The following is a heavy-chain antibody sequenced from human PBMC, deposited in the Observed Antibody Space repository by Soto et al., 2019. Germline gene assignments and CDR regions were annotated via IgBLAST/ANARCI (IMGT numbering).Heavy chain of an antibody. D-gene: IGHD2-2*01. V-gene: IGHV4-30-4*01. J-gene: IGHJ6*02. CDR1: GGSISSGDYY. CDR2: IYYSGST. Sequence: PSETLSLTCTVSGGSISSGDYYWSWIRQPPGKGLEWIGYIYYSGSTCYNPSLKSRVTISVDTSKNQFSLKLSSATAADTAVYYCAKARAYCSSISCKSSYGSYYYGMDVGGQGTTGTVSS. CDR3: AKARAYCSSISCKSSYGSYYYGMDV.